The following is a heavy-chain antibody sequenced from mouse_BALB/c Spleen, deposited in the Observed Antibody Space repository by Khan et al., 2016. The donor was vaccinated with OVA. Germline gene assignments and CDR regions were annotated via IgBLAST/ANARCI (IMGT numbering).Heavy chain of an antibody. J-gene: IGHJ4*01. CDR3: ARSRWLLRPTDY. V-gene: IGHV9-3*02. CDR2: INTNTGEP. CDR1: GYTFTNYG. Sequence: QIQLVQSGPELKKPGETVKISCKASGYTFTNYGMNWVKHAPGKGLKWMGWINTNTGEPTYAEEFKGRFAFSLETSASTAYLQINTLKQEDTVTYLCARSRWLLRPTDYWGQGTSVTVSS. D-gene: IGHD2-3*01.